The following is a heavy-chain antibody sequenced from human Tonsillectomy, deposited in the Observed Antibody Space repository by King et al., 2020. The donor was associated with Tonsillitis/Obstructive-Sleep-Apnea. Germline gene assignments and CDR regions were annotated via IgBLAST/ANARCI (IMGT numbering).Heavy chain of an antibody. CDR1: GFTFNNYW. Sequence: VQLVESGGGLVQPGGSLRLSCAVSGFTFNNYWMSWVRQAPDKGLEWVANIKEDGSEKYYVDSAKGRFTISRDNAKNSPFLQMNSLRAEDTAVYYCASDDNWLFGPWGQGTLVTVSS. J-gene: IGHJ4*02. CDR2: IKEDGSEK. D-gene: IGHD3-22*01. CDR3: ASDDNWLFGP. V-gene: IGHV3-7*04.